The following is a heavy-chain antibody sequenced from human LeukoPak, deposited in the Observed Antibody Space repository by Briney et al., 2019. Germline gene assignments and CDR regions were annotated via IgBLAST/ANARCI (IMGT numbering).Heavy chain of an antibody. J-gene: IGHJ4*02. CDR3: ARDPSEIAVAGTSFDY. V-gene: IGHV1-2*02. Sequence: GASVKVSCKASGYTFTGHYMHWVRQAPGQGLEWMGWINPNSGGTNYAQKFQGKVTMTRDTSISTAYMELSRLRSDDTAVYYCARDPSEIAVAGTSFDYWGQGTLVTVSS. CDR2: INPNSGGT. D-gene: IGHD6-19*01. CDR1: GYTFTGHY.